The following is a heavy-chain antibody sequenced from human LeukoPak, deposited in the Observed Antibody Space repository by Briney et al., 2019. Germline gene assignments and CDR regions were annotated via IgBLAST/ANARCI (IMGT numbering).Heavy chain of an antibody. Sequence: SETLSRTCTVSGDASNIHQHFWGWIRQHPGKGLECIGYVNYIGSTFYNPSLKSRVTISLDTSKNQISLNLTTVTAADTAVYYCAREGGNFDFDSWGQGSLVTVSS. V-gene: IGHV4-31*03. CDR1: GDASNIHQHF. CDR2: VNYIGST. CDR3: AREGGNFDFDS. D-gene: IGHD4-23*01. J-gene: IGHJ4*02.